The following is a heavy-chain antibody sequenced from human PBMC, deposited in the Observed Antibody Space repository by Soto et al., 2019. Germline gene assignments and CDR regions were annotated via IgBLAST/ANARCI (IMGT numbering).Heavy chain of an antibody. J-gene: IGHJ4*02. D-gene: IGHD3-9*01. Sequence: GESLKISCKGSGYSFPSDWIGWVRQMPGKGLEWMGSIYPADSDTRYSPAFQGQVTISADKSISTAYLQWSSLKASDTAMYYCARLVAYDILTGYLQYYFDYWGQGTLVTVSS. CDR2: IYPADSDT. CDR3: ARLVAYDILTGYLQYYFDY. CDR1: GYSFPSDW. V-gene: IGHV5-51*01.